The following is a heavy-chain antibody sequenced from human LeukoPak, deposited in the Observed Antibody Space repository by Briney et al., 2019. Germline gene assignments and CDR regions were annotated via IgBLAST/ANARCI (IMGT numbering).Heavy chain of an antibody. D-gene: IGHD6-19*01. CDR2: VYTSGST. CDR3: ARDQALGYGWPTVLAIDI. V-gene: IGHV4-61*02. CDR1: GGSISSGGYY. Sequence: PSGTLSLACNVSGGSISSGGYYWSWIRKPAGKGLEWIGRVYTSGSTNYNPSLKSRVTISVDTSKNQFSLNLSSVTAADTAVYYCARDQALGYGWPTVLAIDIWGQGTMVTVSS. J-gene: IGHJ3*02.